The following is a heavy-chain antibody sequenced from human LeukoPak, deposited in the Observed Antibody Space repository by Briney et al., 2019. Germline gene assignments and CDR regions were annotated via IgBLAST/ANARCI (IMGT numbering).Heavy chain of an antibody. J-gene: IGHJ4*02. CDR1: GFTFSSYW. V-gene: IGHV3-74*01. CDR3: ARGRPHGNDY. CDR2: IASDGSST. D-gene: IGHD4-23*01. Sequence: GGSLRLSCAASGFTFSSYWMNWVRQAPGKGLVWVSRIASDGSSTTYADSVKGRFSISGDNAKNTLYLQMNSLRVEDTAVYYCARGRPHGNDYWGQGTLVTVSS.